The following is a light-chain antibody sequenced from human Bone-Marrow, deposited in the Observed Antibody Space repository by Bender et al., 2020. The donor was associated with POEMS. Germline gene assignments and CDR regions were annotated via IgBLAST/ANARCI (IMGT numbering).Light chain of an antibody. CDR2: DVT. Sequence: QSALTQPRSVSGSPGQSVTIPCTGTTSDVGDNNYVSWYQQHPGKAPELLIYDVTKRPSGVSDRFSGSKSGNTASLTISGLQPEDEADYYCCSYADNYVFGTGTKVTVL. J-gene: IGLJ1*01. CDR1: TSDVGDNNY. V-gene: IGLV2-11*01. CDR3: CSYADNYV.